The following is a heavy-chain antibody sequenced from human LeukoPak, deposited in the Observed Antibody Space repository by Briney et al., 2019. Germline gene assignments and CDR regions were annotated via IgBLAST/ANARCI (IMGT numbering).Heavy chain of an antibody. CDR1: GGSISSYY. V-gene: IGHV4-59*12. J-gene: IGHJ4*02. CDR2: IYYSGST. D-gene: IGHD2-15*01. CDR3: ARGNVVVVAATKAYFDY. Sequence: PSETLSLTCTVSGGSISSYYWSWIRQPPGKGLEWIGYIYYSGSTNYNPSLKSRVTISVDTSKNQFSLKLSSVTAADTAVYYCARGNVVVVAATKAYFDYWGQGTLVTVSS.